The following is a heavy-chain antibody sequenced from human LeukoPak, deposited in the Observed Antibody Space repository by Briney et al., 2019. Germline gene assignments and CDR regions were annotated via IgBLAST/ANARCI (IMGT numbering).Heavy chain of an antibody. Sequence: PGRSLRLSCAASGFTFSSYAMHWVRQAPGKGLEWVAVISYDGSNKYYADSVKGRFTISRDNSKNTLYLQMNSLRAEDTAVYYCERQMPTYYDFWSGYLGLDYWGQGTLVTVSS. D-gene: IGHD3-3*01. CDR3: ERQMPTYYDFWSGYLGLDY. V-gene: IGHV3-30*01. CDR2: ISYDGSNK. CDR1: GFTFSSYA. J-gene: IGHJ4*02.